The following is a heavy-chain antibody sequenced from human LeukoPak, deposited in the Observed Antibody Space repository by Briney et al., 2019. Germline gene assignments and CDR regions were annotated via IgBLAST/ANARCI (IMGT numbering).Heavy chain of an antibody. J-gene: IGHJ4*02. CDR2: ITSSGGTI. CDR3: AREKSYDSSGYYLIDY. V-gene: IGHV3-48*03. CDR1: GFTFSSYE. Sequence: GGSLRLSCAASGFTFSSYEMNWVRQAPGKGLEWVSYITSSGGTIYYADSVKGRFTISRDNAKNSLYLQMNSLRAEDTAVYYCAREKSYDSSGYYLIDYWGQGTLVTVSS. D-gene: IGHD3-22*01.